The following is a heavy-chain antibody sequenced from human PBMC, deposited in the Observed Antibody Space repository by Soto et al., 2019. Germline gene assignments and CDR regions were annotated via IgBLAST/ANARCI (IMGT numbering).Heavy chain of an antibody. Sequence: HPGRSLRLSCAASGFTFSSYGMHWVRQAPGKGLEWVAVIWYDGSNKYYADSVKGRFTISRDNSKNTLYLQMNSLRAEDTAVYYCARDLASSSWYLHYWGQGTLVTVSS. CDR2: IWYDGSNK. CDR3: ARDLASSSWYLHY. V-gene: IGHV3-33*01. D-gene: IGHD6-13*01. CDR1: GFTFSSYG. J-gene: IGHJ4*02.